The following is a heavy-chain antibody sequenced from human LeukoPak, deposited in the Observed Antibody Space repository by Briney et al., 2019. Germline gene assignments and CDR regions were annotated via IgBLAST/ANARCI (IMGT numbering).Heavy chain of an antibody. D-gene: IGHD3-22*01. J-gene: IGHJ6*02. CDR2: IYYSGST. Sequence: SETLSLTCTVSGGSISSYYWSWIRQPPGKGLEWIGYIYYSGSTNYNPSLKSRVTMSVDTSKNQFSLKLSSVTAADTAVYYCARDPGRDYYDSSGYYGMDVWGQGTTVTVSS. CDR1: GGSISSYY. V-gene: IGHV4-59*01. CDR3: ARDPGRDYYDSSGYYGMDV.